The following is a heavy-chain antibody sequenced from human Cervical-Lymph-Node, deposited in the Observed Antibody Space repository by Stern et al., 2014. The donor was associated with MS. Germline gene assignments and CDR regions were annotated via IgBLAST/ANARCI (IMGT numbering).Heavy chain of an antibody. Sequence: VQLVQSGSELKKPGASVKVSCKASGYTFTSYALNWVRQAPGQGLEWMGWINTNNGNPTYVPGFQGRVVFALDTSVSAAYLQISSLTSEDTAVYYCAKSRGINDLWTGYRDYGMDVWGQGTTVTVS. V-gene: IGHV7-4-1*02. CDR3: AKSRGINDLWTGYRDYGMDV. CDR2: INTNNGNP. D-gene: IGHD3/OR15-3a*01. CDR1: GYTFTSYA. J-gene: IGHJ6*02.